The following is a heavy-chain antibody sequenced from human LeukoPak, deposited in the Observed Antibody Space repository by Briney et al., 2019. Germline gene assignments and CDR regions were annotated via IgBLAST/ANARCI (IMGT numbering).Heavy chain of an antibody. V-gene: IGHV4-39*01. CDR1: GGSISSSCYY. CDR2: IYYSGST. J-gene: IGHJ6*02. D-gene: IGHD2-2*01. CDR3: ASLLRYCATTTCQAYRDV. Sequence: SGTLSLTCTVSGGSISSSCYYWGWLRQPPGKGLEWIGNIYYSGSTYYNPSLKSRVTISVDTSKNQFSLKLSSVTAADTAVYYCASLLRYCATTTCQAYRDVGGQGTTVTVSS.